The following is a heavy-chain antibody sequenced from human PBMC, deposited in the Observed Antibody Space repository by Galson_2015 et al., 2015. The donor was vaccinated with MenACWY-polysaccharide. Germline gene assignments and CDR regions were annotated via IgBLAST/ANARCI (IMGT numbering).Heavy chain of an antibody. D-gene: IGHD5-12*01. CDR3: ARDSYSGYDKRGFFDY. CDR2: ISSSSSTI. V-gene: IGHV3-48*01. J-gene: IGHJ4*02. Sequence: SLRLSCAASGFTFSSYSMNWVRQAPGKGLEWVSYISSSSSTIYYADSVKGRFTISRDNAKNSLYLQMNSLRAEDTAVYYCARDSYSGYDKRGFFDYWGQGTLVTVSS. CDR1: GFTFSSYS.